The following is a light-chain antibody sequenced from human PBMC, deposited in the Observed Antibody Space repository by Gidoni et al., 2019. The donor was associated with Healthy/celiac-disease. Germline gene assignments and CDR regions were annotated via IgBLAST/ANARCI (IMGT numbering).Light chain of an antibody. Sequence: DIVMTQPPDSLAVSLGGRATINCKSSQSVLYSSNNKNYLAWYQQKPGQPPKLLIYWASTRESGVPDRFSDSGSGTDFTLTISSLQAEDVAVYYCQQYYSTPPTFGQGTKVEIK. V-gene: IGKV4-1*01. CDR1: QSVLYSSNNKNY. CDR3: QQYYSTPPT. CDR2: WAS. J-gene: IGKJ1*01.